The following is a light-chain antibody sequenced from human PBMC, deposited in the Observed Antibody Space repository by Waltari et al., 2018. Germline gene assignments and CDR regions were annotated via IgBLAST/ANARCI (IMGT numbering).Light chain of an antibody. CDR2: ETS. CDR1: QSISAW. V-gene: IGKV1-5*03. Sequence: DVQMTQSPSTLSASVGDRVTLTCRASQSISAWLAWYQQKPGDAPKRLIYETSKLQTGVPSRFSGSGSGTDFTLTISSLQPEDFATYFCHQYYSYSLTFGQGTKVEVQ. J-gene: IGKJ1*01. CDR3: HQYYSYSLT.